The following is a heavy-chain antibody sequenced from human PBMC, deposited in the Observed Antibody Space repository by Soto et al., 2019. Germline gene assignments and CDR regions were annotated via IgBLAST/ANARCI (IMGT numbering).Heavy chain of an antibody. CDR2: INSDGSST. CDR3: TTDRYGLDAFDI. Sequence: GGSLRLSCAASGFTFSSYWMHWVRQAPGKGLVWVSRINSDGSSTSYADSVKGRFTISRDNAKNTLYLQMNSLKTEDTAVYYCTTDRYGLDAFDIWGQGTMVTVSS. D-gene: IGHD4-17*01. CDR1: GFTFSSYW. J-gene: IGHJ3*02. V-gene: IGHV3-74*01.